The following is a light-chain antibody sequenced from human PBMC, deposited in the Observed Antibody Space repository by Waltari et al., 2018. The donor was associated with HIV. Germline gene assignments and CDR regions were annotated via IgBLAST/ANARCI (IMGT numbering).Light chain of an antibody. CDR3: LTYVSKTSTWQ. V-gene: IGLV2-23*02. CDR2: DVS. CDR1: DIDIGNYTI. Sequence: QSALTQPASVSGNPGPSVTLTCTGTDIDIGNYTIVSWFQQHPGKAPKLLIFDVSKRPSGVSSRFSGSKSGYFASLTISGLLTEDESSYYCLTYVSKTSTWQFGGGTYLTV. J-gene: IGLJ3*02.